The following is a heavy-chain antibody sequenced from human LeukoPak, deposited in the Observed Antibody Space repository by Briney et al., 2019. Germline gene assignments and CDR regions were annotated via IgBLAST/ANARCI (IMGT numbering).Heavy chain of an antibody. CDR2: ISWNSGSI. D-gene: IGHD4-17*01. V-gene: IGHV3-9*01. CDR1: GFTFDDYA. Sequence: GRSLRLSCAASGFTFDDYAMHWVRQAPGKGLEWVSGISWNSGSIGYADSVKGRFTISRDNAKNSLYLQMNSLRAEDTALYYCAKDIGADYVHSFDYWGQGTLVTVSS. CDR3: AKDIGADYVHSFDY. J-gene: IGHJ4*02.